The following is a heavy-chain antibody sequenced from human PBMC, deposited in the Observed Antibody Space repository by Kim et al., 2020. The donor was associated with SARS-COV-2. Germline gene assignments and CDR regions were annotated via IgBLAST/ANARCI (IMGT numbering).Heavy chain of an antibody. J-gene: IGHJ6*03. CDR1: GGSFSGYY. D-gene: IGHD5-18*01. Sequence: SETLSLTCAVYGGSFSGYYWSWIRQPPGKGLEWIGEINHSGSTNYNPSLKSRVTISVDTSKNQFSLKLSSVTAADTAVYYCARDRADTAMGMYYYYMDVWGKGTTVTVSS. CDR2: INHSGST. V-gene: IGHV4-34*01. CDR3: ARDRADTAMGMYYYYMDV.